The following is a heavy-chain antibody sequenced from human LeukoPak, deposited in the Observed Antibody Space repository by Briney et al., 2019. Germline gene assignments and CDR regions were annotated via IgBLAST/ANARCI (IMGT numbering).Heavy chain of an antibody. J-gene: IGHJ4*02. V-gene: IGHV4-39*01. CDR3: ARHEGYSYGYLAFDY. D-gene: IGHD5-18*01. Sequence: SETLSLACTVSGGSISSSSYYWGWIRQPPGKGLEWIGSIYYSGSTYYNPSLKSRVTISVDTSKNQFSLKLSSVTAADTAVYYCARHEGYSYGYLAFDYWGQGTLVTVSS. CDR1: GGSISSSSYY. CDR2: IYYSGST.